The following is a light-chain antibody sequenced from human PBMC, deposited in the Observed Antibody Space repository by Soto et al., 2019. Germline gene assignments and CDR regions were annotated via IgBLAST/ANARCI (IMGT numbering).Light chain of an antibody. CDR2: EGS. V-gene: IGLV2-23*01. CDR3: CSYAGSSTLV. CDR1: SSDVGSYNL. J-gene: IGLJ1*01. Sequence: QSVQTQPASVSGSPGQSITISCTGTSSDVGSYNLVSWYQQHPGKALKLIIYEGSKRPSGVSNRFSGSKSGNTASLTISGLQAEDEADYYCCSYAGSSTLVFGTGTKVTVL.